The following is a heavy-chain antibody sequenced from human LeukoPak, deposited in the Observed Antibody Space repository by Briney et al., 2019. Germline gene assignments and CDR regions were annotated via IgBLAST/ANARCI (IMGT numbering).Heavy chain of an antibody. D-gene: IGHD6-6*01. CDR1: GYTFTSYG. V-gene: IGHV1-18*01. J-gene: IGHJ4*02. Sequence: ASVKVSCKASGYTFTSYGISWVRQAPGQGLEWMGWISVYNGNTKYAQKFQGRVTMTTDTSTSTAYMELRSLRSDDTAVYYCARDEQLGRLGLDYWGQGTLVTVSS. CDR2: ISVYNGNT. CDR3: ARDEQLGRLGLDY.